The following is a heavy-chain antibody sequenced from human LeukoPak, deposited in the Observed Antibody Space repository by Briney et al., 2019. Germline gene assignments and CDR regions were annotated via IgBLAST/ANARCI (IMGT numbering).Heavy chain of an antibody. V-gene: IGHV3-23*01. D-gene: IGHD2-15*01. CDR3: AKGRCSGVGCDSFHS. J-gene: IGHJ4*02. Sequence: PGGSLRLSCTASGFTVNSNYMNWVRQAPGKGLECISTISDDSSFTYYADSVKGRSAISRDDSKNTLYLQMNNLKVEDTAVYYCAKGRCSGVGCDSFHSWGQGALVTVSS. CDR1: GFTVNSNY. CDR2: ISDDSSFT.